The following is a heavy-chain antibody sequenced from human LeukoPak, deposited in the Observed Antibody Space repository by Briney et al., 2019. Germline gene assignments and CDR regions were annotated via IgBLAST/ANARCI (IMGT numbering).Heavy chain of an antibody. J-gene: IGHJ4*02. CDR2: IYYSGST. CDR3: ARHLKGLPFDY. V-gene: IGHV4-39*01. Sequence: PSETLSLTCTVSGGSIRSCSYYWGWIRQPPGKGLEWIGSIYYSGSTYFNPSLKSRVTISVDTSKNQFSLKLSSVIATDTAVYYCARHLKGLPFDYWGQGTLVTVSS. D-gene: IGHD2-15*01. CDR1: GGSIRSCSYY.